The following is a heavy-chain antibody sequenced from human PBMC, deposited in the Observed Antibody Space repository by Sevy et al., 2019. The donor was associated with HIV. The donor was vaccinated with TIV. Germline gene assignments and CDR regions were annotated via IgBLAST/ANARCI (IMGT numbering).Heavy chain of an antibody. Sequence: GGSLRLSCAASGFTFSGYAMTWVRQVPGKGLEWVSTISGSGGYTYYADSVKGRFTISRDNSKNTLYLQMNSLRPEDTAVYYCARDRKVLLVVYAIPFDAFDIWGQGTMVTVSS. CDR1: GFTFSGYA. CDR2: ISGSGGYT. D-gene: IGHD2-8*02. V-gene: IGHV3-23*01. CDR3: ARDRKVLLVVYAIPFDAFDI. J-gene: IGHJ3*02.